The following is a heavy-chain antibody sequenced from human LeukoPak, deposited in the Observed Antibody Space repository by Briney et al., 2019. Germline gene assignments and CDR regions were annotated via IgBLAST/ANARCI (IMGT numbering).Heavy chain of an antibody. CDR1: GFTFSDYY. D-gene: IGHD3-9*01. J-gene: IGHJ3*02. CDR3: ATTAKYYDILTGYYDAAFDI. V-gene: IGHV3-11*04. Sequence: GGSLRLSCAASGFTFSDYYMSWIRQAPGKGLEWVSYISSSSSTIYYADSVKGRFTISRDNAKNSLYLQMNSLRAEDTAVYYCATTAKYYDILTGYYDAAFDIWGQGTMVTVSS. CDR2: ISSSSSTI.